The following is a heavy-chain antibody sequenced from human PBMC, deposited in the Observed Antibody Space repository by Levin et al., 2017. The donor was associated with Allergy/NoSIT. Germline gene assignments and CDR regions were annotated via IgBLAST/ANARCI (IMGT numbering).Heavy chain of an antibody. Sequence: ASVKVSCKASGYTFTGYYMHWVRQAPGQGLEWMGWINPNSGGTNYAQKFQGRVTMTRDTSISTAYMELSRLRSDDTAVYYCARVLADEPLWGMDVWGQGTTVTVSS. V-gene: IGHV1-2*02. CDR1: GYTFTGYY. D-gene: IGHD3-3*02. J-gene: IGHJ6*02. CDR3: ARVLADEPLWGMDV. CDR2: INPNSGGT.